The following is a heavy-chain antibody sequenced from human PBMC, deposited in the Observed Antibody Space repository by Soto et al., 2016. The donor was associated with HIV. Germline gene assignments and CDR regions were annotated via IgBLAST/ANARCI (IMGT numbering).Heavy chain of an antibody. CDR2: INPRTGAT. CDR1: GYTFSGYY. CDR3: AKGQRHFDWLSPLDY. D-gene: IGHD3-9*01. J-gene: IGHJ4*02. Sequence: QVELVQSGAEVKKPGASVKVSCKASGYTFSGYYIFWVRQAPGQGLEWMGWINPRTGATDYAEKLQGRVTMTRDSSITTAYMVLSSLTSDDTALYYCAKGQRHFDWLSPLDYWGQGTLVSVSS. V-gene: IGHV1-2*02.